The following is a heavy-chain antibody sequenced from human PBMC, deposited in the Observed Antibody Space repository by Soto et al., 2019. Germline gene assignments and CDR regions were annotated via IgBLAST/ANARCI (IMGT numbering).Heavy chain of an antibody. CDR2: VYYTGST. CDR1: GGSFNSNY. V-gene: IGHV4-34*01. J-gene: IGHJ4*02. Sequence: QVQLLQWGAGLLKPSETLSLTCAVSGGSFNSNYWSWVRQPPGKGLEWIGEVYYTGSTNYNPSLKSRVTISADTSQKQFSLKLTSVTAADTARYYCVSARWDYWGQGTLVTVSS. CDR3: VSARWDY.